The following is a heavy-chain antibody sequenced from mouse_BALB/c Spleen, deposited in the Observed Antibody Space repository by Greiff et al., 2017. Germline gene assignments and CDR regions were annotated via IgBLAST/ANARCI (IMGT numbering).Heavy chain of an antibody. D-gene: IGHD1-1*01. J-gene: IGHJ2*01. CDR3: ARGYGSSPYFDY. Sequence: QVQLQQSGAELARPGASVKLSCKASGYTFTSYWMQWVKQRPGQGLEWIGAIYPGDGDTRYTQKFKGKATLTADKSSSTAYMQLSSLASEDSAVYYCARGYGSSPYFDYWGQGTTLTVSS. CDR1: GYTFTSYW. V-gene: IGHV1-87*01. CDR2: IYPGDGDT.